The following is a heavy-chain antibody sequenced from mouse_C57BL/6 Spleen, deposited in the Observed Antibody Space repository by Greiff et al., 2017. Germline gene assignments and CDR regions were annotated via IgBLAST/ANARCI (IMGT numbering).Heavy chain of an antibody. CDR2: IDPETGGT. J-gene: IGHJ2*01. CDR1: GYTFTDYE. Sequence: QVQLQQSGAELVRPGASVTLSCKASGYTFTDYEMHWVKQTPVHGLEWIGAIDPETGGTAYNQKFKGKAILTADKSSSTAYMELRSLTSEGSAVYYCTRKDYYGSSYQYWGQGTTLTVSS. D-gene: IGHD1-1*01. CDR3: TRKDYYGSSYQY. V-gene: IGHV1-15*01.